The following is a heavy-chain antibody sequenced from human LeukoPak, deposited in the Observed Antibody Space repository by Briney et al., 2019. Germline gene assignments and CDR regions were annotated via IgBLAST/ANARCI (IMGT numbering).Heavy chain of an antibody. CDR3: ARDIQREQLVPGDY. CDR1: GGTFSSHA. CDR2: IIPILGIA. Sequence: GASVKVSCKASGGTFSSHAISWVRQAPGQGLEWMGRIIPILGIANYAQKFQGRVTITADKSTSTAYMELSSLRSEDTAVYYRARDIQREQLVPGDYWGQGTLVTVSS. V-gene: IGHV1-69*04. J-gene: IGHJ4*02. D-gene: IGHD6-6*01.